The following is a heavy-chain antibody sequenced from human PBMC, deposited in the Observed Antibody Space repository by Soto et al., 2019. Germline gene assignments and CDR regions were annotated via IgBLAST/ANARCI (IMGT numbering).Heavy chain of an antibody. CDR1: GYTFTSYG. CDR3: ARGAIAVAGYYYHYMDV. Sequence: ASVTVSCKASGYTFTSYGISWVRQAPGQGLEWMGWISAYNGNTNYAQKLQGRVTMTTDTSTSTAYMELRSLRSDDTAVYYCARGAIAVAGYYYHYMDVWGKGTTVTVSS. D-gene: IGHD6-19*01. J-gene: IGHJ6*03. V-gene: IGHV1-18*01. CDR2: ISAYNGNT.